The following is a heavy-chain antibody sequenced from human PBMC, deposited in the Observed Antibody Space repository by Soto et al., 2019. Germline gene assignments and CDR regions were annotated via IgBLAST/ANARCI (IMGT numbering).Heavy chain of an antibody. Sequence: GGSLRLSCAASGFTFSSYSMNWVRQAPGKGLEWVSSISSSSSYIYYADSVKGRFTISRDNAKNSLYLQMNSLRVEDTAVYYCAREIMTTVTDAFDIWGQGTMVTVSS. CDR2: ISSSSSYI. D-gene: IGHD4-4*01. V-gene: IGHV3-21*01. CDR1: GFTFSSYS. CDR3: AREIMTTVTDAFDI. J-gene: IGHJ3*02.